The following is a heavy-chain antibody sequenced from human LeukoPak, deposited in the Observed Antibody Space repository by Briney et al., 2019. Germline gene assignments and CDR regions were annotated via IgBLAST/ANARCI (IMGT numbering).Heavy chain of an antibody. Sequence: ASVKVSCKASGYTFTGYYMHWVRQAPGQGLEWMGTINPSGGNTGYAQKFHGRVSMTRDTSTSTVYMDLSSLKSEDTAMYYCAREVVGTTIKNLDSWGQGTLVTVSS. J-gene: IGHJ4*02. CDR1: GYTFTGYY. CDR2: INPSGGNT. V-gene: IGHV1-46*01. D-gene: IGHD4-11*01. CDR3: AREVVGTTIKNLDS.